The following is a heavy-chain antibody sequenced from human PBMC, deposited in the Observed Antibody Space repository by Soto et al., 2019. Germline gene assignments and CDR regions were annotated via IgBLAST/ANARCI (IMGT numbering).Heavy chain of an antibody. V-gene: IGHV3-23*01. CDR3: AKDFAYYYDSSGHRAPWFDP. J-gene: IGHJ5*02. CDR1: GFTFSSYA. Sequence: TGGSLRLSCAASGFTFSSYAMSWVRQAPGQGLEWVSAISGSGGSTYYADSVKGRFTISRDNSKNTLYLQMNSLRAEDTAVYYCAKDFAYYYDSSGHRAPWFDPWGQGTLVTVSS. D-gene: IGHD3-22*01. CDR2: ISGSGGST.